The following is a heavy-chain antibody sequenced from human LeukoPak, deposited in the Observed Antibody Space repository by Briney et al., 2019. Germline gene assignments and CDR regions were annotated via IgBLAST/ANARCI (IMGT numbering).Heavy chain of an antibody. CDR2: FYTGGGT. D-gene: IGHD1-26*01. V-gene: IGHV4-61*02. J-gene: IGHJ3*02. CDR3: ARDKGIVGATNEPDAFDI. Sequence: SETLSLTCSVSGGSTTIVTYYWNWIRQPAGRGLEWIGRFYTGGGTNYNPSPKSRVTISVDTSKNQFSLKLSSVTAADTAVYYCARDKGIVGATNEPDAFDIWGQGTMVTVSS. CDR1: GGSTTIVTYY.